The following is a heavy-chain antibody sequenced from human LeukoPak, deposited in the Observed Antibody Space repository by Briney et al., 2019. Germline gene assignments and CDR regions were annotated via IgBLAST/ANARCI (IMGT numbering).Heavy chain of an antibody. CDR3: ASRLGSGWYDY. J-gene: IGHJ4*02. CDR2: IYQGGST. D-gene: IGHD6-19*01. V-gene: IGHV3-66*01. Sequence: GGSLRLSCAASGFTVSNSVVSWVRQAPVKGLEWVSVIYQGGSTYYADSVQGRFTISRDNSENTLYLQMNSLRADDTAVYYCASRLGSGWYDYWGQGTLVTVSS. CDR1: GFTVSNSV.